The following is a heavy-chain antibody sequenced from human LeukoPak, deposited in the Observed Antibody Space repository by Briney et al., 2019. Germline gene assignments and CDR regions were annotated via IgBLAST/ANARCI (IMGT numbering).Heavy chain of an antibody. CDR3: AREIVVPAAMPNWFDP. D-gene: IGHD2-2*01. J-gene: IGHJ5*02. CDR2: IYTSGST. CDR1: GGSISSYY. Sequence: SETLSLTCTVSGGSISSYYWSWIRQPAGKGREWIGRIYTSGSTNYNPSLKSRVTMSVDTSENQFSLKLSSVTAADTAVYYCAREIVVPAAMPNWFDPWGQGTLVTVSS. V-gene: IGHV4-4*07.